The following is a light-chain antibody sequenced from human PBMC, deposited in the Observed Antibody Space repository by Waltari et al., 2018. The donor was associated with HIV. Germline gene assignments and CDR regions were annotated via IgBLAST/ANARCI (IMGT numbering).Light chain of an antibody. CDR1: QSVSSY. V-gene: IGKV3-11*01. CDR3: QQRSNWPLFT. CDR2: DAS. J-gene: IGKJ3*01. Sequence: EIVLTQSPATLSLSPGERATLYCRASQSVSSYLAWYQQKPGQAPRLLIFDASNRATGIPARFSGSGSGTDFTLTISSLEPEDFAVYYCQQRSNWPLFTFGPGTKVDIK.